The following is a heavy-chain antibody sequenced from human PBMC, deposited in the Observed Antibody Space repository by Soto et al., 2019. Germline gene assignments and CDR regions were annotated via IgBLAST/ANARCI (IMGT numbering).Heavy chain of an antibody. D-gene: IGHD1-26*01. Sequence: GGSLILSCAASGFNFSSYCMHWVRQAPGKGLEWVAVIWYDGSNKYYADSVKGRFTISRDNSKNTLYLQMNSLRAEDTAVYYCARDGLLGGSYYYYYMDVWGKGTTVTVSS. CDR3: ARDGLLGGSYYYYYMDV. CDR2: IWYDGSNK. J-gene: IGHJ6*03. CDR1: GFNFSSYC. V-gene: IGHV3-33*01.